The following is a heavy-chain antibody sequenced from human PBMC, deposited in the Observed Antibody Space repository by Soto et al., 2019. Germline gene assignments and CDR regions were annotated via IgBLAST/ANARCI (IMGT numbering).Heavy chain of an antibody. D-gene: IGHD3-3*01. J-gene: IGHJ3*02. Sequence: ASVKVSCKVSGYTLTELSMHWVRQAPGKGLEWMGGFDPEDGETIYAQKFQGRVTMTEDTSTDTAYMELSSLRSEDTAVYYCATRTIFGVVTLYAFDIWGQCTMATVS. CDR2: FDPEDGET. V-gene: IGHV1-24*01. CDR3: ATRTIFGVVTLYAFDI. CDR1: GYTLTELS.